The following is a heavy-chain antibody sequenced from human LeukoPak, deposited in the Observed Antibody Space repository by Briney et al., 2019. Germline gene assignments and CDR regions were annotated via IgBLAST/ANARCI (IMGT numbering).Heavy chain of an antibody. CDR1: GYTFTGYY. Sequence: ASVKVSCKASGYTFTGYYIHWVRQAPGQGLEWVGWINPNNGGTNYAQKFQGRVIMTRDTSISTAYMELRRLRSDDTAVYYCARRSYYDSSGMNWFDPWGQGTLITVSS. CDR3: ARRSYYDSSGMNWFDP. J-gene: IGHJ5*02. D-gene: IGHD3-22*01. V-gene: IGHV1-2*02. CDR2: INPNNGGT.